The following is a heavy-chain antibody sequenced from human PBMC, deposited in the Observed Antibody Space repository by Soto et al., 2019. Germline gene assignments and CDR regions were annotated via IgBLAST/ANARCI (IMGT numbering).Heavy chain of an antibody. V-gene: IGHV1-69*12. CDR2: IIPIFGTA. Sequence: QVQLVQSGAEVKKPGSSVKVSCKASGGTFSSYAISWVRQAPGQGLEWMGGIIPIFGTANYAQKFQGRVTSTADESTSTAYMELSSLRSEDTAVYYCACRRDGYKRDYYFDYWGQGTLVTVSS. CDR3: ACRRDGYKRDYYFDY. CDR1: GGTFSSYA. D-gene: IGHD5-12*01. J-gene: IGHJ4*02.